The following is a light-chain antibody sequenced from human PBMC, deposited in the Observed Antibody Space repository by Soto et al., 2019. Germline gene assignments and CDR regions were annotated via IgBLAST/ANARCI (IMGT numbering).Light chain of an antibody. CDR2: AAS. J-gene: IGKJ3*01. Sequence: DIQLTQTASFLSASVGDRVTITCRASQGISSYLAWYQQKPGKAPKLLIYAASTLQSGVPSRFSGSGSGTDFTLTISSLQPEDCATYYCQHHYSYPRVGPGTNVDIK. CDR3: QHHYSYPR. CDR1: QGISSY. V-gene: IGKV1-9*01.